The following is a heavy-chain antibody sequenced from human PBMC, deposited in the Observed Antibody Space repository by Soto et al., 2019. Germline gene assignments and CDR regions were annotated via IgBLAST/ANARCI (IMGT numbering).Heavy chain of an antibody. CDR2: INPNNGNT. Sequence: ASVKVSCKASGYTFTSYDINWVRQATGQGLEWLGWINPNNGNTGYAQNFQGRVTITRDTSISTAYMELSSLRSEDTAVYFCARTSSGTRQGFDPWGQGTLVTVS. V-gene: IGHV1-8*01. J-gene: IGHJ5*02. CDR3: ARTSSGTRQGFDP. D-gene: IGHD1-7*01. CDR1: GYTFTSYD.